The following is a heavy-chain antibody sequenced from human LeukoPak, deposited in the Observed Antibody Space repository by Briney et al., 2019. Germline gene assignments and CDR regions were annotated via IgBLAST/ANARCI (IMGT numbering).Heavy chain of an antibody. J-gene: IGHJ1*01. CDR2: ISYDGSNK. V-gene: IGHV3-30-3*01. Sequence: GRPQRLSCEASGFKFFTFAMHWVRRAPGKGLEWVAIISYDGSNKYYADSVKGRFTISRDNSKNTLYLQMNSLRAEDTAVYYCARDSSGWYPGYFQHWGQGTLVTVSS. CDR1: GFKFFTFA. D-gene: IGHD6-19*01. CDR3: ARDSSGWYPGYFQH.